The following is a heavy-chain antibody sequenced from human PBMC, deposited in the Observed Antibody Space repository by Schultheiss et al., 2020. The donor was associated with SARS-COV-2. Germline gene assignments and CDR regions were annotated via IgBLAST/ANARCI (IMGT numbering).Heavy chain of an antibody. J-gene: IGHJ6*03. Sequence: SETLSLTCTVSGGSISSYYWSWIRQPPGKGLEWIGYMYYLGTTNYNASLKGRVTVSLDTSKNQFSLKMSSMTAADTAVYYCARGAGSHYYLMDVWGKGTTVTVSS. CDR2: MYYLGTT. V-gene: IGHV4-59*01. D-gene: IGHD4/OR15-4a*01. CDR1: GGSISSYY. CDR3: ARGAGSHYYLMDV.